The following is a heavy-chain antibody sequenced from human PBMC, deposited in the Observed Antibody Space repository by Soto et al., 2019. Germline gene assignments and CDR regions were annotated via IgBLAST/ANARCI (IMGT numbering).Heavy chain of an antibody. D-gene: IGHD5-12*01. CDR2: IYSGGST. V-gene: IGHV3-53*04. Sequence: GGSLRLSCAASGFTVSSNYMSWVHQAPGKGLEWVSVIYSGGSTYYADSVKGRFTISRHNSKNTLYLQMNSLRAEDTAVYYCARGYSGYGDAFDIWGQGTMVTVSS. CDR1: GFTVSSNY. CDR3: ARGYSGYGDAFDI. J-gene: IGHJ3*02.